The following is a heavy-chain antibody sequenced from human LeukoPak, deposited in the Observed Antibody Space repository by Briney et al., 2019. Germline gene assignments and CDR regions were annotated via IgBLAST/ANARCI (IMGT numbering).Heavy chain of an antibody. D-gene: IGHD3-22*01. V-gene: IGHV4-31*01. CDR3: ARDSPLRDSSGYYSLDY. Sequence: SETLSLTCTVSGGSISSGGYYWSWIRQHPGKGLEWIGYIYYSGSTYYNPSFKSQVTISVDTSKNQFSLKLSSVTAADTAVYYCARDSPLRDSSGYYSLDYWGQGTLVTVSS. CDR1: GGSISSGGYY. CDR2: IYYSGST. J-gene: IGHJ4*02.